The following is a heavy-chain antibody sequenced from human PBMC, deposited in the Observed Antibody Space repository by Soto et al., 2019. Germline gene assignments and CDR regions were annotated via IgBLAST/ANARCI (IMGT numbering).Heavy chain of an antibody. D-gene: IGHD6-13*01. V-gene: IGHV1-18*01. Sequence: QVQLVQSGPEVKKPGASVKVSCKASGYTFTSYGISWVRQAPGQGLEWVGWISAYNGNRNYAQKLQGRVTMTIDTSTSTAYMGLRNLRSDDTAVYYCAKARSVGQQLWVWNFDSWGQGTLVTVSS. J-gene: IGHJ4*02. CDR3: AKARSVGQQLWVWNFDS. CDR1: GYTFTSYG. CDR2: ISAYNGNR.